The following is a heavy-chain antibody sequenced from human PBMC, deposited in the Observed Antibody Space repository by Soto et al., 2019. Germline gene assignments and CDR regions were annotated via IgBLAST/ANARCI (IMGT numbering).Heavy chain of an antibody. V-gene: IGHV3-23*01. CDR2: ISGSGGST. Sequence: GGSLRLSCAASGFTFSSYAMSWVRQAPGKGLEWVSAISGSGGSTYCADSVKGRFTISRDNSKNTLYLQMNSLRAEDTAVYYCAKDTIDGGGAPDVWGQGTTVTVSS. J-gene: IGHJ6*02. CDR3: AKDTIDGGGAPDV. D-gene: IGHD3-3*01. CDR1: GFTFSSYA.